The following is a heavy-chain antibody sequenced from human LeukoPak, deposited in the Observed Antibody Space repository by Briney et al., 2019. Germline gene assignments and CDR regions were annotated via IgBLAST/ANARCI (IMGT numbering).Heavy chain of an antibody. CDR3: ARHVRNYDILTGYYAEGIDY. J-gene: IGHJ4*02. Sequence: PSETLSLTCTVFGGSISSYYWSWIRQPPGKGLEWIGYIYYSGSTNYNPSLKSRVTISVDTSKNQFSLKLSSVTAADTAVYYCARHVRNYDILTGYYAEGIDYWGQGTLVTVSS. CDR2: IYYSGST. CDR1: GGSISSYY. V-gene: IGHV4-59*08. D-gene: IGHD3-9*01.